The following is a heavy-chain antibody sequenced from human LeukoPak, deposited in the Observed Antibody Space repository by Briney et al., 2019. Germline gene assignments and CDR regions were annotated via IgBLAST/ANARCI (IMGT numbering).Heavy chain of an antibody. CDR2: IYHSGST. CDR1: GGSISSGGYY. Sequence: PSQTLSLTCTVSGGSISSGGYYWSWIRQPPGKGLEWIGYIYHSGSTYYNPSLKSRVTISVDRSKNQFSLKLSSVTAADTAVYYCARVYYYDSSGYYEFDYWGQGTLVTVSS. CDR3: ARVYYYDSSGYYEFDY. J-gene: IGHJ4*02. D-gene: IGHD3-22*01. V-gene: IGHV4-30-2*01.